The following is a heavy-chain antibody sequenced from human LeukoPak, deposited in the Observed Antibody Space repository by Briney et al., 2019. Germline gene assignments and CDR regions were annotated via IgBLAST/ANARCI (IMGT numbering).Heavy chain of an antibody. CDR2: ISAYNGNT. CDR1: GYTFTGYY. Sequence: ASVKVSCKASGYTFTGYYMHWVRQAPGQGLEWMGWISAYNGNTNYAQKLQGRVTMTTDTSTSTAYMELRSLRSDDTAVYYCARAVGIAADYYYYYMDVWGKGTTVTISS. CDR3: ARAVGIAADYYYYYMDV. J-gene: IGHJ6*03. D-gene: IGHD6-13*01. V-gene: IGHV1-18*04.